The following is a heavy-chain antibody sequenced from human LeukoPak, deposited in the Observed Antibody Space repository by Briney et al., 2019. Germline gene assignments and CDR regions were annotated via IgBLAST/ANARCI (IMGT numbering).Heavy chain of an antibody. V-gene: IGHV3-74*01. CDR1: GFTFSSYW. D-gene: IGHD3-10*01. J-gene: IGHJ5*02. Sequence: GGSLRLSCAASGFTFSSYWMHWVRQAPGKGLVWVSRINSDGSSTSYADSAKGRFTISRDNSKNTLYLQMNSLRAEDTAVYYCAKVHFTMVRGVIRGNWFDPWGQGTLVTVSS. CDR3: AKVHFTMVRGVIRGNWFDP. CDR2: INSDGSST.